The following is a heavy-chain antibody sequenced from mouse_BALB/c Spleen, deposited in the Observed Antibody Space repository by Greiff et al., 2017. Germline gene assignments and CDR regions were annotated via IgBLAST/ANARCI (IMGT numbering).Heavy chain of an antibody. D-gene: IGHD2-14*01. V-gene: IGHV3-8*02. CDR2: ISYSGST. CDR3: ARRSLYYRYDVGYFDV. CDR1: GDSITSGY. J-gene: IGHJ1*01. Sequence: EVKLVESGPSLVKPSQTLSLTCSVTGDSITSGYWNWIRKFPGNKLEYMGYISYSGSTYYNPSLKSRISITRDTSKNQYYLQLNSVTTEDTATYYCARRSLYYRYDVGYFDVWGAGTTVTVSS.